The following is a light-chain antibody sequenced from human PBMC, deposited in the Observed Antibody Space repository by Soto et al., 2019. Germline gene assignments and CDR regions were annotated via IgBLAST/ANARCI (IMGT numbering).Light chain of an antibody. Sequence: QSVLTQPPSASGTPGQRVTISCSGSSSNIGRYTVNWYRQLPGTAPKLLIYSDNQRPSGVPDRFAGSKSGTSASLAISGLQSEDEADYYCAAWDDSLHGPVFGGGTQLTVL. CDR3: AAWDDSLHGPV. CDR1: SSNIGRYT. J-gene: IGLJ2*01. CDR2: SDN. V-gene: IGLV1-44*01.